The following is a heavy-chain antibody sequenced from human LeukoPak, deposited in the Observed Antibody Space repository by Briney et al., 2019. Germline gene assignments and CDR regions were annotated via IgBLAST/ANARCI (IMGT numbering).Heavy chain of an antibody. V-gene: IGHV3-53*01. Sequence: PGGSLRLSCAASGFTVSSNYMSWVRQAPGKGLEWVSVIYSGGSTYYADSVKGRFTISRDNSKNTLYLQMNSLRAEDTAVYYCARDAASTTVNGGYFDYWGQGTLVTVSS. CDR2: IYSGGST. D-gene: IGHD4-11*01. J-gene: IGHJ4*02. CDR3: ARDAASTTVNGGYFDY. CDR1: GFTVSSNY.